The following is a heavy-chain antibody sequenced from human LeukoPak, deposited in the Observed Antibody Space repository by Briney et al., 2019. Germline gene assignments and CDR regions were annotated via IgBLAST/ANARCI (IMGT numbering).Heavy chain of an antibody. Sequence: MPSETLSLTCTVSGGSISSYYWSWIRQPPGKGLEWIGYIYYSGSTNYNPSLKSRVTISVDTSKNQFSLKLSSVTAADTAVYYCARQRQLGFGDPPFYYYGMDVWGQGTTVTVSS. CDR2: IYYSGST. CDR3: ARQRQLGFGDPPFYYYGMDV. CDR1: GGSISSYY. D-gene: IGHD3-10*01. J-gene: IGHJ6*02. V-gene: IGHV4-59*08.